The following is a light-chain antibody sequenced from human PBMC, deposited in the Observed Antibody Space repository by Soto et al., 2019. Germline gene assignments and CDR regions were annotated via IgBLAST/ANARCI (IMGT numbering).Light chain of an antibody. V-gene: IGKV3-15*01. CDR2: GAS. CDR3: QQYIRWPLT. CDR1: QSVSSN. J-gene: IGKJ4*01. Sequence: EIVMTQFPGTLSVSPGERATLSCRASQSVSSNLAWYQQKPGQAPSLLIYGASTRATGTPARFSGSGSGTEFTLTISSLQSEDFAVYYCQQYIRWPLTFGGGTKVDI.